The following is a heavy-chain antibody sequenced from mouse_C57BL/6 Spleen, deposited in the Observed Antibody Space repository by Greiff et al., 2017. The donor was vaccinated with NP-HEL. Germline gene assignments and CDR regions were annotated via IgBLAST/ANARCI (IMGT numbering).Heavy chain of an antibody. D-gene: IGHD4-1*01. V-gene: IGHV10-1*01. CDR1: GFSFNTYA. Sequence: DVHLVESGGGLVQPKGSLKLSCAASGFSFNTYAMNWVRQAPGKGLEWVARIRSKSNNYATYYADSVKDRFTISRDDSESMLYLQMNNLKTEDTAMYYCVRLRWDYFDYWGQGTTLTVSS. CDR3: VRLRWDYFDY. J-gene: IGHJ2*01. CDR2: IRSKSNNYAT.